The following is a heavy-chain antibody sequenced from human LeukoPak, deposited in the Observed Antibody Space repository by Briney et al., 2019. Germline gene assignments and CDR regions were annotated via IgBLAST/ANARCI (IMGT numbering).Heavy chain of an antibody. J-gene: IGHJ4*02. V-gene: IGHV3-30*02. CDR3: AKDSNWAFDY. CDR2: IRKDGSDK. D-gene: IGHD7-27*01. Sequence: GGSLRLSCGASGSTFSRYGMHWVRQAPGKGLEWVTYIRKDGSDKYYADSVKGRSTISRDSSKNMVYLQMNSLRAEDTAVYYCAKDSNWAFDYWGQGTLVSVSS. CDR1: GSTFSRYG.